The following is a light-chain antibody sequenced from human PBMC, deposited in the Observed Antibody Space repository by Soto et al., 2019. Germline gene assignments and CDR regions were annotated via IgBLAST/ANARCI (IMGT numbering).Light chain of an antibody. CDR1: QSFSND. J-gene: IGKJ2*01. CDR2: VAS. Sequence: DIQMTQSPSSLSASAGDRVTISCRASQSFSNDLNWYQQKVGKAPKLLIYVASSWHSGVPSRFSGSGSGTDFTLTISRLQPVDYETYYWHQSGSIPYTFGQGTKLEIK. CDR3: HQSGSIPYT. V-gene: IGKV1-39*01.